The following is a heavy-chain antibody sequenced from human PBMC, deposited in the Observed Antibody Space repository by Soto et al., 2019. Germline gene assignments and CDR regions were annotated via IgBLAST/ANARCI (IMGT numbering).Heavy chain of an antibody. J-gene: IGHJ6*02. CDR2: ISNDGKSE. CDR3: AEEGQGGGGHFYYGMDV. Sequence: VGSLRLSGVASGFTFSSYGFHWVRQRPGKGLERVAVISNDGKSEYYSKSVKGRGSVSSEQPGTTVYLYIRSLRPEAEAVYYFAEEGQGGGGHFYYGMDVWGRGTTVTVSS. V-gene: IGHV3-30*18. D-gene: IGHD3-16*01. CDR1: GFTFSSYG.